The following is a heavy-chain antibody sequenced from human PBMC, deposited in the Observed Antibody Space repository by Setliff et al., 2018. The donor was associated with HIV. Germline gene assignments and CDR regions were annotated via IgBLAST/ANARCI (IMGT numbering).Heavy chain of an antibody. D-gene: IGHD6-19*01. CDR1: GYTFTNYD. CDR3: AAAVAGKVVDY. J-gene: IGHJ4*02. CDR2: MNPNSGNT. Sequence: ASVKVSCKASGYTFTNYDINWVRQATGQGLEWMGWMNPNSGNTGYAQKFQGRVTMTRNTSISTAYMELSSLRSEDTAVYYCAAAVAGKVVDYWGQGTLVTVSS. V-gene: IGHV1-8*01.